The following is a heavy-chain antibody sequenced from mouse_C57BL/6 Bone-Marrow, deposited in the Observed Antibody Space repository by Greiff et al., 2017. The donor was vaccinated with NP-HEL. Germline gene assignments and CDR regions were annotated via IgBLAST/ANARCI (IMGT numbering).Heavy chain of an antibody. J-gene: IGHJ3*01. CDR3: AREGGYYGSPFAY. CDR2: ISYDGSN. CDR1: GYSIISGYY. Sequence: EVQLQESGPGLVKPSQSLSLTCSVTGYSIISGYYWNWIRQFPGNKLEWMAYISYDGSNNYNPSLNNRISITRDISKNQLFLKLTSVTTEDTATYYCAREGGYYGSPFAYWGQGTLVTVSA. V-gene: IGHV3-6*01. D-gene: IGHD1-1*01.